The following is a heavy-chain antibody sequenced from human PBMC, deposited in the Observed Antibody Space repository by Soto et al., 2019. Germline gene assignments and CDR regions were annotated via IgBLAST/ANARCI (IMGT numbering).Heavy chain of an antibody. CDR3: SRLRYSGYEIDF. Sequence: GGSLRLCCAAHGFTFSRYAMQWVLLAPGKGMEYVSDITRNGRSTYYANSVKGRFTISRDNSKNTMYLQMGRLRAEDMAVYFCSRLRYSGYEIDFWGQGTLVTVAS. V-gene: IGHV3-64*01. D-gene: IGHD5-12*01. CDR2: ITRNGRST. J-gene: IGHJ4*02. CDR1: GFTFSRYA.